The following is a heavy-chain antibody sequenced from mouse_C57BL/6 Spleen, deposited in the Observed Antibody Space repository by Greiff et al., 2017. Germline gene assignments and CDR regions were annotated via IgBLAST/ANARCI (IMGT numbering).Heavy chain of an antibody. V-gene: IGHV1-53*01. J-gene: IGHJ2*01. CDR3: ASAVVAKGDFDY. Sequence: VKLQQPGTELVKPGASVKLSCKASGYTFTSYWMHWVKQRPGQGLEWIGNINPSNGGTNYNEKFKSKATLTVDKSSSTAYMQLSSLTSEDSAVYYCASAVVAKGDFDYWGQGTTLTVSS. D-gene: IGHD1-1*01. CDR2: INPSNGGT. CDR1: GYTFTSYW.